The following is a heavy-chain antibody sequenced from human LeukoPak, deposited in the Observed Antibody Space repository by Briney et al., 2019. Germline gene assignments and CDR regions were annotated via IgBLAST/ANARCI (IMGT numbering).Heavy chain of an antibody. J-gene: IGHJ4*02. CDR1: GFTFSSYA. CDR2: ISYDGSNK. Sequence: GGSLRLSCAASGFTFSSYAMHWVRQAPGKGLEWVAVISYDGSNKYYADSVKGRFTISRDNSKNTLYLQMNSLRAEDTAVYYCAKDGDSSSWPNYFDYWGQGTLVTVSS. V-gene: IGHV3-30*04. D-gene: IGHD6-13*01. CDR3: AKDGDSSSWPNYFDY.